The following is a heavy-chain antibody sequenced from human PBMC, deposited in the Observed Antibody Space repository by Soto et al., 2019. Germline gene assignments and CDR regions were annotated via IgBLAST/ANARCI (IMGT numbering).Heavy chain of an antibody. D-gene: IGHD1-1*01. CDR3: AKGTLTQLYYSDY. V-gene: IGHV3-23*01. J-gene: IGHJ4*02. CDR2: ISGSGGST. CDR1: GFTFSSYA. Sequence: GGSLRLSCAASGFTFSSYAMGWVRQAPGKGLEWVSGISGSGGSTYYADSVKGRFTISRDNSKNTLYLQMNSLRAEDTAVYYFAKGTLTQLYYSDYPGQGTLVTRSS.